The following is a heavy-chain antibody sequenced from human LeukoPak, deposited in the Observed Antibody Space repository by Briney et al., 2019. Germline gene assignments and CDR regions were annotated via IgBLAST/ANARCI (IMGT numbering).Heavy chain of an antibody. Sequence: GGSLRLSCAASGFTFSDYYMSWIHQAPGKGLEWVSYISSSGSTIYYADSVKGRFTISRDNAKNSLYLQMNRLRAEDTAVYYCARDGREYDFWSGYHYYYYGMDVWGQGTTVTVSS. D-gene: IGHD3-3*01. CDR1: GFTFSDYY. J-gene: IGHJ6*02. CDR3: ARDGREYDFWSGYHYYYYGMDV. CDR2: ISSSGSTI. V-gene: IGHV3-11*01.